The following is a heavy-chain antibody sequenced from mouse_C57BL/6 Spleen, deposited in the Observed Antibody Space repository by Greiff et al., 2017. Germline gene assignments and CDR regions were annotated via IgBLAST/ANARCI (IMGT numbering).Heavy chain of an antibody. CDR3: ARSRAYYSNPWFAY. D-gene: IGHD2-5*01. CDR1: GYSFTDHN. V-gene: IGHV1-39*01. CDR2: INPNYGTT. J-gene: IGHJ3*01. Sequence: EVQLVESGPELVKPGASVKISCKASGYSFTDHNMNWVKQSSGKSLEWIGIINPNYGTTTYNQKFKGRATLTVDQSSSTAYMQLNSLTSEDSAVYYCARSRAYYSNPWFAYWGQGTLVTVSA.